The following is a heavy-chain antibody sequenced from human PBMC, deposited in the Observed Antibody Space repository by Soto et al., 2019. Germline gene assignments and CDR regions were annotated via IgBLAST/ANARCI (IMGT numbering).Heavy chain of an antibody. V-gene: IGHV3-23*01. CDR3: SRRVPGAPFDF. CDR1: GFTFASYA. J-gene: IGHJ4*02. CDR2: IGGTGRIT. Sequence: GGSLRLSCAASGFTFASYAMAWVRQAPGKGLDWVSSIGGTGRITYYADSVKGRFTISRDNSKNMLYLQMSSLRAEDSAVYFCSRRVPGAPFDFWGPGTLVTVSS. D-gene: IGHD3-10*01.